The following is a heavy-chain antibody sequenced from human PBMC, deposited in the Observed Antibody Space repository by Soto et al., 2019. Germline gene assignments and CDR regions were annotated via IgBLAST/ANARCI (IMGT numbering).Heavy chain of an antibody. CDR1: GASISSYY. D-gene: IGHD6-6*01. CDR3: AAPPRY. V-gene: IGHV4-59*01. J-gene: IGHJ4*02. Sequence: QVQLQESGPGLVKPSETLSLTCTVSGASISSYYWNWIRQSPGKGLEWIGYMHDSGSPSYNPSLKSRVTISVDTSRNQLSLKLTSVTAADTAVYYCAAPPRYWGQGILVTVSS. CDR2: MHDSGSP.